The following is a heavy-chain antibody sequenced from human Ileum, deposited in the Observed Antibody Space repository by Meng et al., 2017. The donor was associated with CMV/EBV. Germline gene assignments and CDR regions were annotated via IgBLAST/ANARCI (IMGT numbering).Heavy chain of an antibody. CDR3: VRQVVAASFDY. CDR1: GGSITSGNYY. CDR2: IYYSGSP. Sequence: QGQLQGSGPGLLKPLQTLSLTCTVSGGSITSGNYYWSWIRQPPGRGLEWIGYIYYSGSPYYKPSLKSRVTISLDTSKNQFSLNLRSVTATDSAVYYCVRQVVAASFDYWGQGALVTVSS. V-gene: IGHV4-30-4*08. D-gene: IGHD2-15*01. J-gene: IGHJ4*02.